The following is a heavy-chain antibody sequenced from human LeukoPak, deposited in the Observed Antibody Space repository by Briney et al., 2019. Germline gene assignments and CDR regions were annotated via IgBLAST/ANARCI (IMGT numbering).Heavy chain of an antibody. Sequence: ASVKVSCKASGYTFTSYDINWVRQATGQGLEWMGWMNPNSGNTGYAQKSQGRVTMTRNTSISTAYLDVRSLTSDDTAVYYCARDHSNWNYAPDFWGQGTLVIVSS. CDR1: GYTFTSYD. D-gene: IGHD1-7*01. CDR2: MNPNSGNT. CDR3: ARDHSNWNYAPDF. V-gene: IGHV1-8*01. J-gene: IGHJ4*02.